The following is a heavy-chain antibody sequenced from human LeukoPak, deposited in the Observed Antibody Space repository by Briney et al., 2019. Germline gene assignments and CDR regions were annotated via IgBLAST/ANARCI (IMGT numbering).Heavy chain of an antibody. J-gene: IGHJ4*02. CDR3: ARDGGTAMVTTFDH. CDR2: ITSSSSYI. CDR1: GFTFNSYS. D-gene: IGHD2-21*02. Sequence: GGSLRLSCAGSGFTFNSYSMNWVRQAPGKGLEWVSSITSSSSYIYYADSVKGRFTISRDNAKNSLYLQMNSLRADDTAVYYCARDGGTAMVTTFDHWGQGALVTVSS. V-gene: IGHV3-21*01.